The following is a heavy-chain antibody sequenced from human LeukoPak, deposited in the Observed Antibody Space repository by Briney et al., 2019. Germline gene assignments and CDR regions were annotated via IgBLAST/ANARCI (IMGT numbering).Heavy chain of an antibody. CDR3: AGRYCSSTSCPPDAFDI. D-gene: IGHD2-2*01. J-gene: IGHJ3*02. V-gene: IGHV4-4*02. Sequence: SETLSLTCAVSGGSISSSNWWSWVRQPPGKGLEWIGEIYHSGSTNYNPSLKSRVTISVDKSKNQFSLKLSSVTAADTAVYYCAGRYCSSTSCPPDAFDIWGQGTMVTVSS. CDR1: GGSISSSNW. CDR2: IYHSGST.